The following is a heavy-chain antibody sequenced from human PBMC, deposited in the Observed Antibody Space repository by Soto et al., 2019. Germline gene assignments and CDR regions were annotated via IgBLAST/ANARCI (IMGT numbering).Heavy chain of an antibody. Sequence: PGGSLRLSCAASGFTFDDYAMHWVRQAPGKGLEWVSGISWNSGSIGYADSVKGRFTISRDNAKNSLYLQMNSLRAEDTALYYCAKDIFPSFAGHLYDAFDIWGQGTMVTVSS. CDR3: AKDIFPSFAGHLYDAFDI. CDR1: GFTFDDYA. J-gene: IGHJ3*02. V-gene: IGHV3-9*01. D-gene: IGHD1-1*01. CDR2: ISWNSGSI.